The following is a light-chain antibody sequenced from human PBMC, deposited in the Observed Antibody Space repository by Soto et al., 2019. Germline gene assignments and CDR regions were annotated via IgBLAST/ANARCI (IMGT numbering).Light chain of an antibody. CDR3: QSYDSSLSGWV. V-gene: IGLV1-40*01. J-gene: IGLJ3*02. Sequence: QAVVTQPPSVSGAAGRRVTISCTGSSSNIGAGYDVHWYQQLPGTAPKLLIYGNSNRPSGVPDRFSGSKSGTSASLAITGLRAEDEADYYCQSYDSSLSGWVFGGGTKLTVL. CDR2: GNS. CDR1: SSNIGAGYD.